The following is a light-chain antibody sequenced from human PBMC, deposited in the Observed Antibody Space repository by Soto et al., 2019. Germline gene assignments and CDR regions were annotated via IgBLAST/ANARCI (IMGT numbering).Light chain of an antibody. V-gene: IGKV3-20*01. CDR1: QSVATY. Sequence: IVLTQSPATLSLSPGERATLSFRASQSVATYLAWYQEKPGQAPRLLIYDASNRATGIPARFSGSGSGTDFTLTISRLEPEDFAVYYCQQYGSSPGITFGQGTRLEIK. CDR2: DAS. CDR3: QQYGSSPGIT. J-gene: IGKJ5*01.